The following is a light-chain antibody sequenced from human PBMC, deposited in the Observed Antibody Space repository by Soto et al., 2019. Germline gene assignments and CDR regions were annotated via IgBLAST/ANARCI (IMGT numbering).Light chain of an antibody. CDR3: QQYNNWPPIT. CDR1: QSVSSY. Sequence: EIVLTHSPATLSLSPGERATLSCRASQSVSSYLAWYQQKPGQAPRLLIYDASNRATGIPARFSGSGSGTDFTLTISSLEPEDFAVYYCQQYNNWPPITFGQGTRLENK. CDR2: DAS. V-gene: IGKV3-11*01. J-gene: IGKJ5*01.